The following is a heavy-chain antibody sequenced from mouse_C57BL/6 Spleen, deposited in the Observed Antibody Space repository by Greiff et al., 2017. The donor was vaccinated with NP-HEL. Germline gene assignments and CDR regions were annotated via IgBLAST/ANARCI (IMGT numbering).Heavy chain of an antibody. CDR3: VRLRYYYAMDY. CDR1: GFSFNTYA. J-gene: IGHJ4*01. Sequence: EVQVVESGGGLVQPKGSLKLSCAASGFSFNTYAMNWVRQAPGKGLEWVARIRSKSNNYATYYADSVKDRFTISRDDSESMLYLQMNNLKTEDTAMYYCVRLRYYYAMDYWGQGTSVTVSS. V-gene: IGHV10-1*01. CDR2: IRSKSNNYAT.